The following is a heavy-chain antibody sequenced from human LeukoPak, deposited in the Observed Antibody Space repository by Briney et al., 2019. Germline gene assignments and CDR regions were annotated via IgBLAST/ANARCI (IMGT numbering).Heavy chain of an antibody. CDR2: IYYSGNT. J-gene: IGHJ5*02. Sequence: SETLSLTCTVSGGSISSYYWSWIRQPPGKGLEWIGYIYYSGNTNYNPSLKSRVTISVDTPKNQFSLKLSSVTAADTAVYYCARRITIFGVAPPGSWFDPWGQGTLVTVSS. D-gene: IGHD3-3*01. V-gene: IGHV4-59*08. CDR1: GGSISSYY. CDR3: ARRITIFGVAPPGSWFDP.